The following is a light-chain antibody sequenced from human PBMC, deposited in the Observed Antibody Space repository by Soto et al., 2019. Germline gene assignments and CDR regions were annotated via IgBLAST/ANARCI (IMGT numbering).Light chain of an antibody. CDR3: QQYNDWFSIT. CDR1: QSVSSK. V-gene: IGKV3-15*01. CDR2: DTS. Sequence: EIVMTQSPATLSVSPGERAALSCRASQSVSSKLAWYRQRPGQAPRLVIYDTSTRATGVPARFSGSGSGTEFTLTISSLQYEDFVVYYCQQYNDWFSITFGQGTRLEIK. J-gene: IGKJ5*01.